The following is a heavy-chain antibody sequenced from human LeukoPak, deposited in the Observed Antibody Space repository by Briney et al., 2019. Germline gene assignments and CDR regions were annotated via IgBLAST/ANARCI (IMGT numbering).Heavy chain of an antibody. CDR1: GYSISSGYY. CDR3: ATRGPYYFDY. CDR2: IYHSGST. V-gene: IGHV4-38-2*02. J-gene: IGHJ4*02. Sequence: SETLSLTCTVSGYSISSGYYWGWIRQPPGKGLEWIGSIYHSGSTYYNPSLKSRVTISVDTSKNQLSLKLSSVTAADTAVYYCATRGPYYFDYWGQGTLVTVSS.